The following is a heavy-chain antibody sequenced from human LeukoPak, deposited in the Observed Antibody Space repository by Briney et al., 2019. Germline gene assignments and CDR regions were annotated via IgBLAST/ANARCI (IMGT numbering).Heavy chain of an antibody. J-gene: IGHJ5*02. CDR3: ARDAAHDYGDYLGWFDP. CDR2: IYYSGST. V-gene: IGHV4-31*03. Sequence: PSETLSLTCTVSGGSISSGGYYWSWIRQHPGKGLEWIGYIYYSGSTYYNPSLKSRVTISVDTSKNQFSLKLSSVTAADTAVYYCARDAAHDYGDYLGWFDPWGQGTLVTVSS. D-gene: IGHD4-17*01. CDR1: GGSISSGGYY.